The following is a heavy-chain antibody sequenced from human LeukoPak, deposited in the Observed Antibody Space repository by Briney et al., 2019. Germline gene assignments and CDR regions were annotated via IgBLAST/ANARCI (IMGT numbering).Heavy chain of an antibody. CDR1: GGSISSYY. D-gene: IGHD2-2*01. J-gene: IGHJ5*02. CDR2: IYYSGST. V-gene: IGHV4-59*01. CDR3: ARVRSTSFQRNWFDP. Sequence: SETLSLTCTVSGGSISSYYWSWIRQPPGKGLEWIGYIYYSGSTNYNPSLKSRVTISVDTSKNQFSLKLSSVSAADTAVYYCARVRSTSFQRNWFDPWGQGTLVTVSS.